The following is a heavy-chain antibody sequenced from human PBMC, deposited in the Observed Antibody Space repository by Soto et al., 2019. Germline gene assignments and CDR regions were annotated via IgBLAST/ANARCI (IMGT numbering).Heavy chain of an antibody. CDR1: GGSISSYY. CDR3: ARVEMATKGRGMDV. CDR2: IYYSGST. Sequence: PSETLSLTCTVSGGSISSYYWSWIRRPPGKGLEWIGYIYYSGSTNYNPSLKSRVTISVDTSKNQFSLKLSSVTAADTAVYYCARVEMATKGRGMDVWGQGTTVTVSS. J-gene: IGHJ6*02. V-gene: IGHV4-59*01. D-gene: IGHD5-12*01.